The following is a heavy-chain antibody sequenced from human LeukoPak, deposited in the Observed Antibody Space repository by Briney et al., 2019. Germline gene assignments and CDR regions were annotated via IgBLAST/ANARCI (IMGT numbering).Heavy chain of an antibody. J-gene: IGHJ4*02. Sequence: ASVKVFCKASGYTFTGYYMHWVRQAPGQGLEWMGRINPNSGGTNYAQKFQGRATMTRDTSISTAYMELSRLRSDDTAVYYCAREVSLMRATVTTLVYWGQGTLVTVSS. CDR1: GYTFTGYY. D-gene: IGHD4-17*01. CDR3: AREVSLMRATVTTLVY. CDR2: INPNSGGT. V-gene: IGHV1-2*06.